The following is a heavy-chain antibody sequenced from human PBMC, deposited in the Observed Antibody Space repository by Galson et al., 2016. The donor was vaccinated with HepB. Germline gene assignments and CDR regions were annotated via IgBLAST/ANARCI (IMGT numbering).Heavy chain of an antibody. CDR3: VKDVGLDGFDY. J-gene: IGHJ4*02. V-gene: IGHV3-23*01. D-gene: IGHD3/OR15-3a*01. CDR1: GVTFSTYP. CDR2: INAGGNTK. Sequence: SLRLSCAASGVTFSTYPMGWVRQAPGQGPEWVAGINAGGNTKYYSDALKCRGAISRNNAKNTRYIHMDNLRREATAVYYCVKDVGLDGFDYWGQGTLVIVSS.